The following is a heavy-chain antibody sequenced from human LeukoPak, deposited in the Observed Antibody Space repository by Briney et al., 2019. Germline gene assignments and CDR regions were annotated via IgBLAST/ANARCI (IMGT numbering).Heavy chain of an antibody. CDR2: ISGSGNST. Sequence: PGGSLRLSCAASGFTFSTYAMSWVRQAPGKGLEWVSGISGSGNSTYYADSVKGRFTISRDNSKNTLFLQMTSLRADDTAVYYCAKWTYNNCFDPWGQGTLVTVSS. J-gene: IGHJ5*02. D-gene: IGHD3-16*01. CDR3: AKWTYNNCFDP. V-gene: IGHV3-23*01. CDR1: GFTFSTYA.